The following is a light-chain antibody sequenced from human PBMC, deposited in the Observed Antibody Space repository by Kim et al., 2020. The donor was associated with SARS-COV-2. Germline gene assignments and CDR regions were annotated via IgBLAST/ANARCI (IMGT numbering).Light chain of an antibody. CDR1: QGVSSW. CDR2: AAS. V-gene: IGKV1D-16*01. J-gene: IGKJ1*01. CDR3: QQYKSYPRT. Sequence: ALLGDGVPITLRASQGVSSWLAWYQRTPEKAPKSLIYAASNLQSGVPSRFSGSGSGTDFTLTISSLQPEDSATYCCQQYKSYPRTFGQGTKVDIK.